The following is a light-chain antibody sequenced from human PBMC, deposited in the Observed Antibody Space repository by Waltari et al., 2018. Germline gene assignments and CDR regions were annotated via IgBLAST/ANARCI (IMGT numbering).Light chain of an antibody. CDR3: QQRYRGRT. CDR1: QSVSSY. J-gene: IGKJ1*01. V-gene: IGKV3-11*01. CDR2: DAS. Sequence: EIVLTQSPATLSLSPWEGATLSDRSSQSVSSYLAWYQQKPGQPPRLLIYDASNRATGIPARFSGSGSGTDFTLTISRLEPEDFAVYYCQQRYRGRTFGQGTKVESK.